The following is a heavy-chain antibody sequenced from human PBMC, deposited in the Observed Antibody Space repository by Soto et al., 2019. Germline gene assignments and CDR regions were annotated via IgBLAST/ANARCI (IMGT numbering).Heavy chain of an antibody. CDR1: GGSITSDYSC. D-gene: IGHD2-8*02. Sequence: SETLSLTCTVSGGSITSDYSCWSWIRQAPGRGLEWIAEINHSGSTNYNPSLKSRVTISVDTSKNQFSLKLTSVTAADTAVYYCARDKITGLFDYWGQGTLVTVSS. V-gene: IGHV4-34*01. CDR3: ARDKITGLFDY. CDR2: INHSGST. J-gene: IGHJ4*02.